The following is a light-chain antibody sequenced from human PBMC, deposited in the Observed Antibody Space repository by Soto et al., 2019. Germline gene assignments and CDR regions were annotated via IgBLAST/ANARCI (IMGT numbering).Light chain of an antibody. CDR1: SSDVGAYNY. CDR3: CSYADNYSYV. CDR2: DVS. V-gene: IGLV2-11*01. Sequence: QSVLTQPASVSGPPGQSITISCTGTSSDVGAYNYVSWYQQHPGKAPKLMTYDVSKRPSGVPDRFSGSKSGNTASLTISGLQAEDEADYYCCSYADNYSYVFGTGTKVTVL. J-gene: IGLJ1*01.